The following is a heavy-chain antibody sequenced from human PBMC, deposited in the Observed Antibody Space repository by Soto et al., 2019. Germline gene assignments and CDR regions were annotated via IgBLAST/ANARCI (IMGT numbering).Heavy chain of an antibody. D-gene: IGHD1-1*01. J-gene: IGHJ4*02. Sequence: ASVKVSCKASGYTFTSYDIYWVRQATGQGLEWMGWMNPNTGNSAYAQKFQGRVTVTSDTSINTVHRELNSLRSEDTAVYYCARRAETNGWNGFGADKYYFDFWGQGTLVTVSS. V-gene: IGHV1-8*01. CDR3: ARRAETNGWNGFGADKYYFDF. CDR1: GYTFTSYD. CDR2: MNPNTGNS.